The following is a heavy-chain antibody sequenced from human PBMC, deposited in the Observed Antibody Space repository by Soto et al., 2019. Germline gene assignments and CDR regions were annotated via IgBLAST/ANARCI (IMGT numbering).Heavy chain of an antibody. CDR1: GGTFSSYT. J-gene: IGHJ4*02. D-gene: IGHD5-18*01. Sequence: QVQLVQSGAEVKKPGSSVKVSCKASGGTFSSYTISWVRQAPGQGLEWMGRIIPILGIANYAQKFQGRVTITADKSTSTAYMELSRLRSEDTAVYYCARGGEGGYSYGYSPDGLDYWGQGTLVTVSS. V-gene: IGHV1-69*02. CDR2: IIPILGIA. CDR3: ARGGEGGYSYGYSPDGLDY.